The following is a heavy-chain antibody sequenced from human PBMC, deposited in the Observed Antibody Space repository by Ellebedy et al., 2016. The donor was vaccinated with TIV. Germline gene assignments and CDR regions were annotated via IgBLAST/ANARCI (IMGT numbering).Heavy chain of an antibody. CDR3: ARGARSSDRRFDS. J-gene: IGHJ4*02. D-gene: IGHD6-19*01. V-gene: IGHV4-34*01. CDR2: INHSGST. Sequence: SETLSLTCAVYGGSFSGYYWSWIRQPPGKGLEWIGEINHSGSTNYNPSLKSRVTVSVGPSKNQFSLNLTSVTAADTAVYYCARGARSSDRRFDSWGQGTLVTVSS. CDR1: GGSFSGYY.